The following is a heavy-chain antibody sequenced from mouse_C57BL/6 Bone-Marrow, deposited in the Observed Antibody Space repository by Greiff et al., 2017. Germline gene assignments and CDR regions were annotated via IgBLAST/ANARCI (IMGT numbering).Heavy chain of an antibody. CDR3: PLLRYPWYFDV. V-gene: IGHV1-81*01. J-gene: IGHJ1*03. CDR1: GYTFTSYG. Sequence: VQRVESGAELARPGASVKLSCKASGYTFTSYGISWVKQRTGQGLEWIGEIYPRSGNTYYNEKFKGKATLTADKSSSTAYMELRSLTSEDSAVYFCPLLRYPWYFDVWGTGTTVTVSS. D-gene: IGHD1-1*01. CDR2: IYPRSGNT.